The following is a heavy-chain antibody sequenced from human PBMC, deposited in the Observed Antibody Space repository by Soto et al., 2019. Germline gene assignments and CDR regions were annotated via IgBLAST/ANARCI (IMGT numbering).Heavy chain of an antibody. V-gene: IGHV1-3*01. CDR2: INPGNWDT. J-gene: IGHJ4*02. CDR3: ARDRGDILTGYYIDY. Sequence: GASVKVSCKASGYTFSNFAMHWVRQAPGQRLEWMGWINPGNWDTKYSQKFQGRVTITADKSTSTAYMELSSLRSEDTAVYYCARDRGDILTGYYIDYWGQGTLVTVSS. CDR1: GYTFSNFA. D-gene: IGHD3-9*01.